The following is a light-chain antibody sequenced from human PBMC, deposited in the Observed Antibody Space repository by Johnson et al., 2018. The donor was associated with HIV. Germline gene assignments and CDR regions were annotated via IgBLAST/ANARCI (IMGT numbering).Light chain of an antibody. V-gene: IGLV1-51*02. CDR3: GTWDRGRSAYV. Sequence: QSVLTQPPSVSAAPGQKVTISCSGSNSNIGNNYVSWYQQVPGTAPKLLIYENNKRPSGIPDLFSGSKSGTSATLGITGLQTGDEADYYCGTWDRGRSAYVCGTGTKVTVL. J-gene: IGLJ1*01. CDR2: ENN. CDR1: NSNIGNNY.